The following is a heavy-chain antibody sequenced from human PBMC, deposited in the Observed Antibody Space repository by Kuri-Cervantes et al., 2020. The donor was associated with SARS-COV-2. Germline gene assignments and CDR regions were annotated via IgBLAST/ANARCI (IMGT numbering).Heavy chain of an antibody. Sequence: GESLKISCAASGFTFSSYAMSWVRQAPGKGLEWVSAISGSGGSTYYADSVKGRFTISRDNSKNTVFMQMNSLRAEDAAVYYCAKETFGVLDVWGKGTTVTVSS. CDR1: GFTFSSYA. J-gene: IGHJ6*04. CDR3: AKETFGVLDV. CDR2: ISGSGGST. V-gene: IGHV3-23*01. D-gene: IGHD3-3*01.